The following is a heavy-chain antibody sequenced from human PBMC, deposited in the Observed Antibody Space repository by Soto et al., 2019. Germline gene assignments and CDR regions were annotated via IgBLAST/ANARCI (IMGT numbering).Heavy chain of an antibody. V-gene: IGHV1-69*08. Sequence: QVQLVQSGAEVKKPGSSVKVSCKASGGTFSSYTISWVRQAPGQGLEWMGRIIPILGIANYAQKFQGRVTITADKSTSTAYMELSNLRAEDTAVYYCARDPASGSSAYWGQGTLVTVSS. D-gene: IGHD5-12*01. J-gene: IGHJ4*02. CDR3: ARDPASGSSAY. CDR1: GGTFSSYT. CDR2: IIPILGIA.